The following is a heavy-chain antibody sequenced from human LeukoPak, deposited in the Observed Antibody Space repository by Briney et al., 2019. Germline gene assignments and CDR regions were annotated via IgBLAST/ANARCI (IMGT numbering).Heavy chain of an antibody. V-gene: IGHV3-9*01. J-gene: IGHJ3*02. CDR1: GFTFDDYA. D-gene: IGHD4-23*01. CDR3: AKGGATVVIQAAFDI. CDR2: ISWNSGSI. Sequence: PGGSLRLSCAASGFTFDDYAMHWVRQAPGKGLEWVSGISWNSGSIGYADSVKGRFTISRDNAKNSLYLQMNSLRAEDTALYYCAKGGATVVIQAAFDIWGQGTMVTVSS.